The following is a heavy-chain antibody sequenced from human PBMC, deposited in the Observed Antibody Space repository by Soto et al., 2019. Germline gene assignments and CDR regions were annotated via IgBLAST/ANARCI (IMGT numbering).Heavy chain of an antibody. J-gene: IGHJ4*02. Sequence: PGGSLRLSCAASGFTFSSYSMNWVRQAPGKGLEWVSSISSSSSYIYYADSVKGRFTISRDNAKNSLYVQMNRLRAEDTAVYYCARDSPAYFWERLTDYGGQGTLVTVPS. D-gene: IGHD1-26*01. CDR3: ARDSPAYFWERLTDY. CDR1: GFTFSSYS. CDR2: ISSSSSYI. V-gene: IGHV3-21*01.